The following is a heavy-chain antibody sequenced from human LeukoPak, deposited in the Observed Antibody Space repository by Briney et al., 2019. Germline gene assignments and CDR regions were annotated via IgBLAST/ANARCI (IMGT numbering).Heavy chain of an antibody. Sequence: GESLKISCKGSGYSFTSYWIGWVRQMPGKGLEWMGIIYPGDSDTRYSPSFQGQVTISADKSISTAYLQWSSLKASDTAMYYCARPGFGESTNGAFDIWGQGTMVTVSS. CDR1: GYSFTSYW. V-gene: IGHV5-51*01. CDR3: ARPGFGESTNGAFDI. D-gene: IGHD3-10*01. CDR2: IYPGDSDT. J-gene: IGHJ3*02.